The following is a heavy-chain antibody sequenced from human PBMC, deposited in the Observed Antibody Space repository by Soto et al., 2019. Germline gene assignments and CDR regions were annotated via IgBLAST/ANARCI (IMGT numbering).Heavy chain of an antibody. J-gene: IGHJ6*02. D-gene: IGHD6-13*01. Sequence: GGSLRLSCAASGFTFSSYGMHWVRQAPGKGLEWVSVISYDGSKKYYADSVKGRFTISRDNSKNTLYLQMNSLRAEDTAVYYCAKFQTGGIAAVMDVWGQGTTVTVSS. CDR1: GFTFSSYG. CDR2: ISYDGSKK. V-gene: IGHV3-30*18. CDR3: AKFQTGGIAAVMDV.